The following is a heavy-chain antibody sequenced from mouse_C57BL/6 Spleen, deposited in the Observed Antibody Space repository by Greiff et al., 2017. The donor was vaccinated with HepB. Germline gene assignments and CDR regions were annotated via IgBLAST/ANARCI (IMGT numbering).Heavy chain of an antibody. J-gene: IGHJ1*03. V-gene: IGHV14-2*01. CDR1: GFNIKDYY. D-gene: IGHD1-1*01. CDR3: ARATTVPWYFDV. Sequence: DVKLQESGAELVKPGASVKLSCTASGFNIKDYYMHWVKQRTEQGLEWIGRIDPEDGETKYAPKFQGKATITADTSSNTAYLQLSSLTSEDTAVYYCARATTVPWYFDVWGTRTTVTVSS. CDR2: IDPEDGET.